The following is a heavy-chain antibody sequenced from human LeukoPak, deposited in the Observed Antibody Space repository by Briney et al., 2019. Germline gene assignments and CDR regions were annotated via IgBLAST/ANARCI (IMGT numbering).Heavy chain of an antibody. D-gene: IGHD3-10*01. V-gene: IGHV4-39*07. CDR1: GGSISNSSYY. J-gene: IGHJ5*02. CDR2: IYYSGST. Sequence: PSETLSLTCTVSGGSISNSSYYWGWIRQPPGKGLEWIGSIYYSGSTYYNPSLKSRVTISVDTSKNQFSLKLSSVTAADTAVYYCATILLWFGESARWFDPWGQGTLVTVSS. CDR3: ATILLWFGESARWFDP.